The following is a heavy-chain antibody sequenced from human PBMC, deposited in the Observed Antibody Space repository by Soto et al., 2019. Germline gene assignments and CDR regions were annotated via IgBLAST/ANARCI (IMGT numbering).Heavy chain of an antibody. J-gene: IGHJ4*02. CDR3: ARGRYCISTSCSWPHYFDY. CDR2: IYHSGST. CDR1: GGSISSGGYS. Sequence: PSETRSLTCAVSGGSISSGGYSWSWIRQPPGKGLEWIGYIYHSGSTYYNPSLKSRVTISVDRSKNQFSLKLSSVTAADTAVYYCARGRYCISTSCSWPHYFDYWGQGTLVTVS. V-gene: IGHV4-30-2*01. D-gene: IGHD2-2*01.